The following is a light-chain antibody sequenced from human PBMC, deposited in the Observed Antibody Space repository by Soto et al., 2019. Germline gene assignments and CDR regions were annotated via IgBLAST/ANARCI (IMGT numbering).Light chain of an antibody. V-gene: IGKV3-15*01. J-gene: IGKJ5*01. CDR1: QSVSSN. CDR3: QQYNNWPPSIT. Sequence: EIVMTQSPATLSVSPGEKATLSCRARQSVSSNLAWYQQKPGQAPRLLIYGASTRATGIPAMFSGSESGTESTLTISSLQSEDFAVYYCQQYNNWPPSITFGQGTRLEIK. CDR2: GAS.